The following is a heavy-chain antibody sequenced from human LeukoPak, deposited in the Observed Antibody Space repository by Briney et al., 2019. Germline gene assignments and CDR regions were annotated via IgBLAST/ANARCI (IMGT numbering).Heavy chain of an antibody. Sequence: GGSLRLSCVASGFTFSRYNMNWVRRAPGKGLEWVASISSGSSSISYAHSVKGPFIISRDNAQNSLYLQMNSLTDEDTAVYYCAKFVIYEGEDFWGQGTLVAVSS. V-gene: IGHV3-21*01. CDR3: AKFVIYEGEDF. CDR1: GFTFSRYN. D-gene: IGHD2-21*01. CDR2: ISSGSSSI. J-gene: IGHJ4*02.